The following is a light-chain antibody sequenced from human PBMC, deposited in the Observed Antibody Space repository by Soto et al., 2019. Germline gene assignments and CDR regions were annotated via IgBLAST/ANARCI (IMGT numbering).Light chain of an antibody. V-gene: IGLV2-14*01. CDR1: SSDVGGYNY. J-gene: IGLJ2*01. CDR3: NLFISGSTLV. CDR2: EVS. Sequence: QSALTQPASLSGSPGQSITISCTGTSSDVGGYNYVSWYQQHPGKVPKLMIYEVSNRHSGVSDRFSGSKSGNTASLTISGLQAEDEAAYYCNLFISGSTLVFGGGTKLTVL.